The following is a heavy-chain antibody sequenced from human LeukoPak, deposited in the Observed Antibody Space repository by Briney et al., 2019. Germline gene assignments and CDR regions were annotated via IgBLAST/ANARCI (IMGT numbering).Heavy chain of an antibody. V-gene: IGHV3-21*01. Sequence: GGSLRLSCAASGFTFSSYSMNWVRQAPGKGLEWVSSISSSSYIYCADPVKGRFTISRDNAKNSLYLQMNSLRAEDTAVYYCARDRGRYYYDSSGYYSWGQGTLVTVSS. CDR1: GFTFSSYS. D-gene: IGHD3-22*01. CDR3: ARDRGRYYYDSSGYYS. J-gene: IGHJ4*02. CDR2: ISSSSYI.